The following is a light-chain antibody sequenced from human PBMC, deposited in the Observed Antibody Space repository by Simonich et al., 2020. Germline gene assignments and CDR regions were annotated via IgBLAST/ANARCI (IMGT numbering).Light chain of an antibody. CDR1: QSVSSN. J-gene: IGKJ3*01. CDR3: QQYNNWPLT. Sequence: EIVLTQSPGTLSVSPGERATLSCRASQSVSSNLAWYQPKPGQAPRLLIYGASTRATGIPARFSGRGSGTEFTLTISSMQSEDFAVYYCQQYNNWPLTFGPGTKVDIK. CDR2: GAS. V-gene: IGKV3-15*01.